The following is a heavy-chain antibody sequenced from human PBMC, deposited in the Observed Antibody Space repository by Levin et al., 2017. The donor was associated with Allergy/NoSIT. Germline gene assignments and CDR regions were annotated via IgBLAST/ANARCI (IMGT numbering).Heavy chain of an antibody. CDR1: GFTFSSYA. D-gene: IGHD3-10*01. CDR2: ISSNGGST. V-gene: IGHV3-64D*06. CDR3: VKESTGSGSYGFYYYYYYMDV. Sequence: GGSLRLSCSASGFTFSSYAMHWVRPAPGKGLEYVSAISSNGGSTYYADSVKGRFTISRDNSKNTLYLQMSSLRAEDTAVYYCVKESTGSGSYGFYYYYYYMDVWGKGTTVTVSS. J-gene: IGHJ6*03.